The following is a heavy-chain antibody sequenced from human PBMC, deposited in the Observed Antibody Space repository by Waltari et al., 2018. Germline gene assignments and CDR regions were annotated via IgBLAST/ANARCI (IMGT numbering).Heavy chain of an antibody. Sequence: QVQLQESGPGLVKPSQTLSLTCTVSGGSISSGSDFWSWIRQSAGKGLEWIGHVSTSGNTRYKASLKSRVTISMDTSKNEFSLKLTSVTAADTAVYYCARQGASGWSNWFDPWGQGTLVTVSS. CDR2: VSTSGNT. V-gene: IGHV4-61*09. D-gene: IGHD6-19*01. CDR1: GGSISSGSDF. CDR3: ARQGASGWSNWFDP. J-gene: IGHJ5*02.